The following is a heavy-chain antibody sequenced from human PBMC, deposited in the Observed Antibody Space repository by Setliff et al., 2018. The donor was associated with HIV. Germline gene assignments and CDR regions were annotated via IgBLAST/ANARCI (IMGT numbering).Heavy chain of an antibody. CDR1: GGSMSSSSYY. Sequence: NPSETLSLTCTVSGGSMSSSSYYWGWIRQTPDKGLEWIGIIYYSGATYYNPSLTSRVTISVDTSRNQFSLKSRSVTAADTAAYYCARLGYVSGGFYKTPGPYYFDYWGQGALVTVSS. CDR3: ARLGYVSGGFYKTPGPYYFDY. V-gene: IGHV4-39*01. CDR2: IYYSGAT. J-gene: IGHJ4*02. D-gene: IGHD3-10*01.